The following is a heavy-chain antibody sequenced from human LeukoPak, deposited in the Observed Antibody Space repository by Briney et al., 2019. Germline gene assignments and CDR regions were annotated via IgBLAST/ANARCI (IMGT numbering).Heavy chain of an antibody. J-gene: IGHJ4*02. CDR3: ARGRDSSGYYRDLKREFDY. Sequence: ASVKVSCKASGYTFTDYYMHWVRQAPGQGLEWMGWINPNSGGTNYAQKFQGRVTMTRDTSISTAYMELSRLRSDDTAVYYCARGRDSSGYYRDLKREFDYWGQGTLVTVSS. CDR2: INPNSGGT. CDR1: GYTFTDYY. D-gene: IGHD3-22*01. V-gene: IGHV1-2*02.